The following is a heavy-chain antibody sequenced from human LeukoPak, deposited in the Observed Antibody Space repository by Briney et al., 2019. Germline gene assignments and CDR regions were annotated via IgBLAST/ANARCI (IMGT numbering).Heavy chain of an antibody. D-gene: IGHD1-1*01. CDR2: ISGSGGST. CDR1: GFTFSSYA. V-gene: IGHV3-23*01. J-gene: IGHJ5*02. CDR3: AKGPLLERPLRFDP. Sequence: GGSLRLSCAASGFTFSSYAMSWARQAPGKGLEWASAISGSGGSTYYADSVKGRFTISRDNSKNTLYLQMNSLRAEDTAVYYCAKGPLLERPLRFDPWGQGTLVTVSS.